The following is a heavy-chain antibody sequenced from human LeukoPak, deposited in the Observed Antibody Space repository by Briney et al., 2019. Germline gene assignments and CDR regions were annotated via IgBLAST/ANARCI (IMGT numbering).Heavy chain of an antibody. V-gene: IGHV3-23*01. Sequence: PGGSLRLSCAASGFTFSSYAMSWVRQAPGKGLEWVSAISGSGGSTYYADSVKGRFTISRDNSKNTLYLQMNSLRAEDTAVYYCAKGKGQWEPMPYYFDYWGQGTLVTVSS. J-gene: IGHJ4*02. CDR2: ISGSGGST. D-gene: IGHD1-26*01. CDR1: GFTFSSYA. CDR3: AKGKGQWEPMPYYFDY.